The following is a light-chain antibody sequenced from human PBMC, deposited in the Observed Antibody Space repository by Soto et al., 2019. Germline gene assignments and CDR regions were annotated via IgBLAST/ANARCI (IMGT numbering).Light chain of an antibody. CDR3: ATWDDSLNAYV. CDR1: SSNIGSNA. Sequence: QSVLTQPPSVSATPAQRVTISCSGSSSNIGSNAVNWYQQLPGTAPKLLIYSNNQRPSGVPDRLSGSKSGTSASLAISGLQSEDEAEYYCATWDDSLNAYVFGTGTKLTVL. CDR2: SNN. J-gene: IGLJ1*01. V-gene: IGLV1-44*01.